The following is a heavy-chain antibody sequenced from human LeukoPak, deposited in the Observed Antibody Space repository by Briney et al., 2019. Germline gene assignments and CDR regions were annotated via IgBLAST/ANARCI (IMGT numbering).Heavy chain of an antibody. CDR1: GYTLTELS. V-gene: IGHV1-24*01. Sequence: ASVKVSCKVSGYTLTELSIHWVRQAPGKGLEWMGGFDPEDGETIYAQKFQGRVTMTEDTSTDTAYMELSSLRSEDTAVYYCARDGGSSSWYPRGYWGQGTLVTVSS. D-gene: IGHD6-13*01. CDR2: FDPEDGET. J-gene: IGHJ4*02. CDR3: ARDGGSSSWYPRGY.